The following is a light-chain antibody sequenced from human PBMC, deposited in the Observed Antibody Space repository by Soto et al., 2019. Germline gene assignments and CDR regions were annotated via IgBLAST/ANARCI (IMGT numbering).Light chain of an antibody. J-gene: IGLJ1*01. CDR2: GNT. V-gene: IGLV1-40*01. CDR1: RSNIGSTYD. CDR3: QSYDDSLSVHYV. Sequence: QSVLTQPPSVSGAPGQRVTISCTGSRSNIGSTYDVQWYQQLPGTAPKLLIHGNTDRPSGVPDRFSGSKSGTSASLAITGLQADDEADYYCQSYDDSLSVHYVFGTGTQVTVL.